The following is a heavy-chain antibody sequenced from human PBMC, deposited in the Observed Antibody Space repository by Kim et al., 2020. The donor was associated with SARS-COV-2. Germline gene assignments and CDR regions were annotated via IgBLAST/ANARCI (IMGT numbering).Heavy chain of an antibody. CDR3: ARGLDY. V-gene: IGHV4-34*01. Sequence: KPRGSTNYNATLESRVPISLTTSKNQFSLKLSSVTAADTAVYYCARGLDYWGQGTLVTVSS. J-gene: IGHJ4*02. CDR2: KPRGST.